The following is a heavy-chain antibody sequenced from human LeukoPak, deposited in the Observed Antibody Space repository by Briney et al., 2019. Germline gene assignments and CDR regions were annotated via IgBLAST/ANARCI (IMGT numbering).Heavy chain of an antibody. CDR2: INWNGGST. Sequence: PGGSLRLSCAASGFTFDDYGMSWVRQAPGKGLDWVSGINWNGGSTGYADSVKGRFTISRDNAKNSLYLQMNGLRAEDTALYYCARGDSSGYYWSFDYWGQGTLVTVSS. CDR1: GFTFDDYG. V-gene: IGHV3-20*04. D-gene: IGHD3-22*01. J-gene: IGHJ4*02. CDR3: ARGDSSGYYWSFDY.